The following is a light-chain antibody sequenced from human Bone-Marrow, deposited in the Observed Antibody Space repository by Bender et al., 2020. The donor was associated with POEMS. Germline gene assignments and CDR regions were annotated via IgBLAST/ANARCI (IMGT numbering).Light chain of an antibody. Sequence: QSVLTQPPSATGTPGQRLDISCSGSSSNIGSNTVNWDQLFPGRAPKLLVHSNDQRPSGLPDRFSASKSVASASLASGGLQSDDEGDYYYDTWDDTLHGPVFGPGTKVIV. CDR2: SND. CDR3: DTWDDTLHGPV. V-gene: IGLV1-44*01. CDR1: SSNIGSNT. J-gene: IGLJ1*01.